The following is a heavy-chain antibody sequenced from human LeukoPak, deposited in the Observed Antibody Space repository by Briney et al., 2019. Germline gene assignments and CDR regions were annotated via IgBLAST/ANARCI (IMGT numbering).Heavy chain of an antibody. J-gene: IGHJ4*02. CDR2: INPNSGGT. CDR3: AQSSGWDSLKY. CDR1: GHTFTGYY. Sequence: ASVKVSCKASGHTFTGYYMHWVRQAPGQGLEGMGWINPNSGGTNHAQKFQGRVSMTRDTSISTAYMELSRLRSDDTAVYYCAQSSGWDSLKYWGQGTLVTVSS. D-gene: IGHD6-19*01. V-gene: IGHV1-2*02.